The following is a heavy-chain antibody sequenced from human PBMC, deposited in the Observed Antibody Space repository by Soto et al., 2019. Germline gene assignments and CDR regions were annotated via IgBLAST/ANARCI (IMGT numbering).Heavy chain of an antibody. J-gene: IGHJ4*02. D-gene: IGHD3-22*01. CDR3: ASMPAGYYDSSGRPDY. V-gene: IGHV3-30-3*01. CDR1: GFTFSSYA. Sequence: QVQLVESGGGVVQPGRSLRLSCAASGFTFSSYARHWVRQAPGKGLEWVAVISYDGSNKYYADSVKGRFTISRDNSKNTLYRQMNSLRAEDTAVYYCASMPAGYYDSSGRPDYWGQGTLVTVSS. CDR2: ISYDGSNK.